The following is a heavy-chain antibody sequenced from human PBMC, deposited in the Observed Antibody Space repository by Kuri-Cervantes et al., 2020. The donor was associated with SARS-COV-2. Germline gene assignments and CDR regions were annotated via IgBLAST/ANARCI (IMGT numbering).Heavy chain of an antibody. CDR3: ARVKKQLVRLDYYYYMDV. CDR2: IYYSGIT. V-gene: IGHV4-59*12. Sequence: ESLKISCTVSGGSISSYYWNWIRQSPGKGLEWIGNIYYSGITNYNPALKSRLTISVDTSKNQFSLKLSSVNAADTAVYYCARVKKQLVRLDYYYYMDVWGKGTTVTVSS. CDR1: GGSISSYY. D-gene: IGHD6-13*01. J-gene: IGHJ6*03.